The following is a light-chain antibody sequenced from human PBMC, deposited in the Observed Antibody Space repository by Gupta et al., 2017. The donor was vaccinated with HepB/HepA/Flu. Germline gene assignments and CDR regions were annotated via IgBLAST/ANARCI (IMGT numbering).Light chain of an antibody. CDR1: SSDVGGYNY. CDR2: DVS. CDR3: SSYAGSYTGV. J-gene: IGLJ2*01. V-gene: IGLV2-11*01. Sequence: QSALTQPRSVSGSPGQSVTISCTGTSSDVGGYNYVSWYKQHPGKAPKLMIYDVSKRPSGVPDRFSGSKSGNTASLTISGLQAEDEADYYCSSYAGSYTGVFGGGTKLTVL.